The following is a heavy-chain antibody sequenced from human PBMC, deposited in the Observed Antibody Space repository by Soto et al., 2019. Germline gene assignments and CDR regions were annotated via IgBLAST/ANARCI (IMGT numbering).Heavy chain of an antibody. V-gene: IGHV3-53*02. CDR2: IYNGGRP. J-gene: IGHJ6*02. Sequence: EMQLVENGGDLIQPGGSLRLSCAASGFTVRTNFMNWVRQAPGKGLEWVSIIYNGGRPDYADSVKGRFTVSRDNSKNTLYLQMNSLRVEDTGVYYCAREEGSAYNFGYGMDVWGQGTTVTVSS. CDR1: GFTVRTNF. CDR3: AREEGSAYNFGYGMDV. D-gene: IGHD5-18*01.